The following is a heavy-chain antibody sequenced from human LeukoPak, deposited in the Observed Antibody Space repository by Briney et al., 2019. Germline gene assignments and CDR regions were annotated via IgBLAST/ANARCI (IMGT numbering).Heavy chain of an antibody. CDR3: ARGGSYYSGGSKYYFDY. J-gene: IGHJ4*02. V-gene: IGHV4-38-2*02. D-gene: IGHD1-26*01. CDR1: IYSISSGYC. Sequence: SETLSLTCTVSIYSISSGYCWGWIRQPPGKGLEWVGSIYYSGSTYYNPSLKSRVTISVDTSKNQFSLKLSSVTAADTAVYYCARGGSYYSGGSKYYFDYWGQGTLVTVSS. CDR2: IYYSGST.